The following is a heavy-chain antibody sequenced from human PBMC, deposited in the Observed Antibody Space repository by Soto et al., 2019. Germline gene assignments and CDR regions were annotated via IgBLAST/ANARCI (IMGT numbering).Heavy chain of an antibody. V-gene: IGHV3-23*01. Sequence: PGGFLRLSCAASGVIFISYAMKWVRQAPGKGLEWVSLIGESGTPTYYADSVKGRFTISRDNSGNTLFLEMYSLRAEDTAVYYCARYIPGVRYYGMDVWGQGTTVTVSS. CDR2: IGESGTPT. D-gene: IGHD2-2*01. J-gene: IGHJ6*02. CDR3: ARYIPGVRYYGMDV. CDR1: GVIFISYA.